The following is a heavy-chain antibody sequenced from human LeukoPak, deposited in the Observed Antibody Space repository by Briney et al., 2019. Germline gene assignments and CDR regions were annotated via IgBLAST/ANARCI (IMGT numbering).Heavy chain of an antibody. Sequence: SETLSLTCAVYGGSFSGYYWSWIRQPPGKGLKWIGEINHSGSTNCNPSLKSRVTISVDTSKNQLSLKLSSVTAADTAVYYCASYYYDSSGYENVYWGQGTLVTVSS. V-gene: IGHV4-34*01. CDR2: INHSGST. CDR1: GGSFSGYY. J-gene: IGHJ4*02. D-gene: IGHD3-22*01. CDR3: ASYYYDSSGYENVY.